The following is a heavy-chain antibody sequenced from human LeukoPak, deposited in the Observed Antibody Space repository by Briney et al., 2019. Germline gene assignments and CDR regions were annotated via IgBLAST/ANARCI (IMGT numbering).Heavy chain of an antibody. D-gene: IGHD3-22*01. CDR2: IYTSGST. Sequence: SETLSLTCTVSGGSISSYYWSWIRQPPGKGLEWIGRIYTSGSTNYNPSLKSRVTMSVDTSKNQFSLKLSSVTAADTAVYYCARGGGDSSGYYYGWYFDYWGQGTLVTVSS. CDR1: GGSISSYY. CDR3: ARGGGDSSGYYYGWYFDY. V-gene: IGHV4-4*07. J-gene: IGHJ4*02.